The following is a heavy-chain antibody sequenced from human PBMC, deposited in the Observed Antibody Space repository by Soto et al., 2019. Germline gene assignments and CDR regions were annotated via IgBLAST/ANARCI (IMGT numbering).Heavy chain of an antibody. Sequence: PGESLKISCKGSGYSFTSYWIGWVRQMPGKGLEWMGIIYPGDSDTRYSPSFQGQVTISADKSINTAYLQWSSLKASDTAMYYCARRGYSYGQPYYFDYWGQGTLVTVSS. V-gene: IGHV5-51*01. CDR2: IYPGDSDT. J-gene: IGHJ4*02. CDR1: GYSFTSYW. CDR3: ARRGYSYGQPYYFDY. D-gene: IGHD5-18*01.